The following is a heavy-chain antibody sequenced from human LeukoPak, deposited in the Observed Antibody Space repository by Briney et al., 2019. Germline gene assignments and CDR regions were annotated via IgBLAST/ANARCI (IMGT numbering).Heavy chain of an antibody. CDR2: ISAYNANT. CDR1: GYTFINYG. Sequence: ASVKVPCKDSGYTFINYGVNWVRQAPGQGLEWMGWISAYNANTNYAQKLQGRVTMTTDTSTSTAYMELRSLRSDDTAVYYCARGDLGEYFDYWGQGTLVTVSA. J-gene: IGHJ4*02. V-gene: IGHV1-18*01. CDR3: ARGDLGEYFDY.